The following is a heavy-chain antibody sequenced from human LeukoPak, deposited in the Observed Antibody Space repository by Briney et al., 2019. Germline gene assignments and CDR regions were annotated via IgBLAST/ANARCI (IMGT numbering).Heavy chain of an antibody. D-gene: IGHD2-2*01. Sequence: PSETLSLTCSVSGYSCTSGHYWGWIRQPPGKGLEWIGDIYHTGSTHYNPSLKSRVTISVDTSKNQFSLKLSSVAAADTAVYYCAGYCSSTTCILRGFDYWGQGTLVTVSS. CDR3: AGYCSSTTCILRGFDY. CDR2: IYHTGST. J-gene: IGHJ4*02. CDR1: GYSCTSGHY. V-gene: IGHV4-38-2*01.